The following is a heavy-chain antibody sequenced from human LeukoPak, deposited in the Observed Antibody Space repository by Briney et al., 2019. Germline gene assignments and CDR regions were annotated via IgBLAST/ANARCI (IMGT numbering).Heavy chain of an antibody. CDR1: GFSFSSFA. D-gene: IGHD3-22*01. CDR2: ISSSGDST. J-gene: IGHJ5*01. CDR3: ATGYSDSLRSPLDS. Sequence: PGGSLRLSCVASGFSFSSFAMSWVRQAPGKGLEWVSTISSSGDSTHYADSVKGRFTISRDDSKNTLFLQMNSLRAEDTAVYYCATGYSDSLRSPLDSWGQGTLVTVSS. V-gene: IGHV3-23*01.